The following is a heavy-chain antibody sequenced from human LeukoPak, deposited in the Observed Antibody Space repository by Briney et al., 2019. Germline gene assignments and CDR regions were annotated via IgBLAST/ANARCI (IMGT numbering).Heavy chain of an antibody. D-gene: IGHD1-26*01. Sequence: ASVRVSCKASGYTFTDYYIHWVRQAPGHGLEWLGWMNVKTGATSSAQRFPGRFTMTRDTSIGTASMEFSSLTSDDTAVYYCARQSGTYWGLDYWGQGTLVTVSS. V-gene: IGHV1-2*02. J-gene: IGHJ4*02. CDR2: MNVKTGAT. CDR3: ARQSGTYWGLDY. CDR1: GYTFTDYY.